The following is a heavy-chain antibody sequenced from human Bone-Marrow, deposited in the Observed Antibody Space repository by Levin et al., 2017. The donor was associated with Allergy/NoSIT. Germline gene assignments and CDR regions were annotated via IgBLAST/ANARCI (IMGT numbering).Heavy chain of an antibody. Sequence: PGASVKVSCKASGGTFSSYAISWVRQAPGQGLEWMGGIIPIFGTANYAQKFQGRVTITADESTSTAYMELSSLRSEDTAVYYCARDSVVVPAAIRADHYYGMDVWGQGTTVTVSS. D-gene: IGHD2-2*02. CDR3: ARDSVVVPAAIRADHYYGMDV. CDR1: GGTFSSYA. J-gene: IGHJ6*02. V-gene: IGHV1-69*13. CDR2: IIPIFGTA.